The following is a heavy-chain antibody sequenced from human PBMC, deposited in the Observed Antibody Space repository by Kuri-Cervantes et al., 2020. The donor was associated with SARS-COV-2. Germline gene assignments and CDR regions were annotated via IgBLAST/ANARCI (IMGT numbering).Heavy chain of an antibody. V-gene: IGHV1-8*02. CDR2: MNPNSGNT. CDR1: GYTFTSYD. Sequence: ASVKVSCKASGYTFTSYDINWVRQATGQGLEWMGWMNPNSGNTGYAQKFQGRVTMTRDTSISTAYMELSRLRSDDTAVYYCARDDLHSSSWDFDYWGQGTLVTVSS. D-gene: IGHD6-13*01. CDR3: ARDDLHSSSWDFDY. J-gene: IGHJ4*02.